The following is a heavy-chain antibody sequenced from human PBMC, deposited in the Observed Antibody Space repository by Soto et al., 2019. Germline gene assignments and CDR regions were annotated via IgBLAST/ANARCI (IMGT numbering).Heavy chain of an antibody. J-gene: IGHJ4*02. Sequence: GGSLRLSCAASGFSFSDYAMSWVRQAPGKGLERVSVISESGGSTHYADSVRGRFTVSRDNSKNSLSLRMNSLRDEDTAVYFCAKRSPYSSGWYSPIFDYWGQGALVTASS. CDR2: ISESGGST. D-gene: IGHD6-13*01. V-gene: IGHV3-23*01. CDR3: AKRSPYSSGWYSPIFDY. CDR1: GFSFSDYA.